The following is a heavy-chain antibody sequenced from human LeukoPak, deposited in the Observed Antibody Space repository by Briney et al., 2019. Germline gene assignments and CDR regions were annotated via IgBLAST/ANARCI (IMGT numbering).Heavy chain of an antibody. J-gene: IGHJ3*02. D-gene: IGHD3-22*01. V-gene: IGHV1-69*13. CDR3: ARMQAMIVVTHAFDI. CDR1: GGTFSSYA. Sequence: SVTVSCTASGGTFSSYAISWVRQAPGQGLEWMGGIIPIFGTANYAQKFQGRVTITADESTSTAYMELSSLRSEDTAVYYCARMQAMIVVTHAFDIWGRGTMVTVSS. CDR2: IIPIFGTA.